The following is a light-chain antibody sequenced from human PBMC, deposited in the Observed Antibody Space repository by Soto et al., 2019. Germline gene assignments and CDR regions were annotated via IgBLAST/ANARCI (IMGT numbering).Light chain of an antibody. V-gene: IGKV1-5*01. CDR2: DAS. J-gene: IGKJ1*01. Sequence: DIQMTQSPSTLSASVGDRVTITCRASHSISSWLAWDQQKTGKAPKLVIYDASSLESGVPSRFSGSASGTEFTLTIASLQPDDFATYYCQQYNSYPWTSGQGTKVDI. CDR1: HSISSW. CDR3: QQYNSYPWT.